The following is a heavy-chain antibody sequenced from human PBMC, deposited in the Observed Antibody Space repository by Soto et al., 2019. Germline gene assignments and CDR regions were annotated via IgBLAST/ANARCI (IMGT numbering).Heavy chain of an antibody. CDR3: TPAPKWGIAAAGEYFQH. Sequence: GGSLRLSCAASGFTFSDSAMHWVRQASGKGLEWVGRIRSKAKSYETAYSASVKGRFTISSYESKYKAYLHMNSQKTEDAAVYYCTPAPKWGIAAAGEYFQHWGQGTLVTVSS. V-gene: IGHV3-73*01. J-gene: IGHJ1*01. CDR1: GFTFSDSA. D-gene: IGHD6-13*01. CDR2: IRSKAKSYET.